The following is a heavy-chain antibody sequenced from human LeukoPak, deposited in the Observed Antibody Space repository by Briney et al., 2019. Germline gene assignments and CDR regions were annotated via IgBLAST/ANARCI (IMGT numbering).Heavy chain of an antibody. CDR3: ASLLLAAAGPDPSDY. CDR1: GGSISSSSYY. D-gene: IGHD6-13*01. J-gene: IGHJ4*02. Sequence: SETLSLTCTVSGGSISSSSYYWGWIRQPPGKGLEWIGSIYYSGSTYYNPSLKSRVTISVDTSKNQFSLKLSSVTAADTAVCYCASLLLAAAGPDPSDYWGQGTLVTVSS. CDR2: IYYSGST. V-gene: IGHV4-39*01.